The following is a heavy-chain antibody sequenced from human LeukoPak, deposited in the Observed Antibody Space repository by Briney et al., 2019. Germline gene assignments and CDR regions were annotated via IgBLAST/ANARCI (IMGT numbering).Heavy chain of an antibody. D-gene: IGHD1-26*01. V-gene: IGHV3-11*03. J-gene: IGHJ6*03. CDR3: ANPSRRGSYYMDV. Sequence: GRFTISRDNAKNSLYLQMNSLRAEDTAVYYCANPSRRGSYYMDVWGKGTTVTVSS.